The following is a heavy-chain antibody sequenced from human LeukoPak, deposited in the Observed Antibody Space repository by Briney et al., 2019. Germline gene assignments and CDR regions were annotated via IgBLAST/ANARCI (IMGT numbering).Heavy chain of an antibody. CDR2: IRSTDGAI. CDR1: GFTFRLYS. Sequence: PGGSLRLSCAASGFTFRLYSMNWVRQAPGKGLEWLSYIRSTDGAIAYADSVKGRFTISRDNAENSVYLQMNSLRDEDTAVYSCARAQTLFWEFDGFDIWGRGTKVTVSS. V-gene: IGHV3-48*02. J-gene: IGHJ3*02. D-gene: IGHD3-3*01. CDR3: ARAQTLFWEFDGFDI.